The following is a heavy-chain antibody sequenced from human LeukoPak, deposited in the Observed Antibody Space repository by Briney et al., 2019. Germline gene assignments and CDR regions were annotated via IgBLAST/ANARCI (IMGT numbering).Heavy chain of an antibody. V-gene: IGHV3-73*01. D-gene: IGHD5-18*01. CDR1: GFTFRGSA. Sequence: GGSLKLSCAASGFTFRGSAMHWVRQASGKGLEWVGRIRSKANSYATAYAASVKGRFTISRDDSKNTAYLQMNSLKTEDTAVYYCTSLDTAMGDDYWGQGTLVTVSS. J-gene: IGHJ4*02. CDR2: IRSKANSYAT. CDR3: TSLDTAMGDDY.